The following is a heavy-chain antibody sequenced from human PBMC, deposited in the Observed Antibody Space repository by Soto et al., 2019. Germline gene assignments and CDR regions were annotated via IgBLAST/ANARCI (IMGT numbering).Heavy chain of an antibody. CDR1: GFTFSSYS. J-gene: IGHJ6*03. D-gene: IGHD3-10*01. CDR2: ISSSSSYI. V-gene: IGHV3-21*01. CDR3: AREVSGPYGSGTPEDYYYMDV. Sequence: GGSLRLSCAASGFTFSSYSMNWVRQAPGKGLEWVSSISSSSSYIYYADSVKGRFTISRDNAKNSLYLQMNSLRAEDTAVYYCAREVSGPYGSGTPEDYYYMDVWGKGTTVTVSS.